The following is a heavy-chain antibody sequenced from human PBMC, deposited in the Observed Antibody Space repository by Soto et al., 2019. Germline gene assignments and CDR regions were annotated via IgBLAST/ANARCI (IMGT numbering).Heavy chain of an antibody. V-gene: IGHV3-7*01. CDR1: GFTLSSFW. CDR3: ARDQGRQRAFDI. Sequence: EVQLVESGGDLVQPGGSLRLSCTASGFTLSSFWMSWLRRTPGKGLEWVANIKQDGSEKHYIESVKGRFTISRDKAKNSLYLQMINLRAEDTAVYYCARDQGRQRAFDIWGQGTLVTVSS. D-gene: IGHD1-26*01. CDR2: IKQDGSEK. J-gene: IGHJ3*02.